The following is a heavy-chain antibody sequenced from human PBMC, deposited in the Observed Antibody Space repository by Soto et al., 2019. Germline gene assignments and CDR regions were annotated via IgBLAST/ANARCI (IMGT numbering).Heavy chain of an antibody. CDR1: GYIFTSYG. J-gene: IGHJ6*03. CDR2: ISVDSGNT. V-gene: IGHV1-18*01. D-gene: IGHD3-10*01. CDR3: ALFNGSGTSDYIDV. Sequence: QVQLVQSGAELKKPGASAKVSCKASGYIFTSYGISWVRQAPGQGLEWMAWISVDSGNTNYAQNFQGRVTMTTDTSGSAAHMELRGLISDDTAVYYCALFNGSGTSDYIDVWGKGTTVIVSS.